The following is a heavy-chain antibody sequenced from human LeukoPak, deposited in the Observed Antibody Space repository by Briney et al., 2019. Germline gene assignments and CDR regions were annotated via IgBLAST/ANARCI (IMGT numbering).Heavy chain of an antibody. Sequence: SETLSLTCAVYGGSFSGYYWNWIRQPPGKGLEWIGYIYYSGSTNYNPSLKSRVTISVDTSKNQFSLKLSSVTAADTAVYYCARWVAARARYYFDYWGQGTLVTVSS. J-gene: IGHJ4*02. D-gene: IGHD6-6*01. CDR2: IYYSGST. V-gene: IGHV4-59*01. CDR3: ARWVAARARYYFDY. CDR1: GGSFSGYY.